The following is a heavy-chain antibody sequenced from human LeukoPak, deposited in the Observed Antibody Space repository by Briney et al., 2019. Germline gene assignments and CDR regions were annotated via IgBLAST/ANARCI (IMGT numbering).Heavy chain of an antibody. CDR1: GYTFTSYD. D-gene: IGHD4-23*01. J-gene: IGHJ4*02. Sequence: GASVKVSCKASGYTFTSYDINWVRQAPGQGLEWMGIINPSGGSTSYAQKFQGRVTMTRDMSTSTVYMELSSLRSEDAAVYYCARATVVTRRFDYWGQGTLVTVSS. CDR3: ARATVVTRRFDY. CDR2: INPSGGST. V-gene: IGHV1-46*01.